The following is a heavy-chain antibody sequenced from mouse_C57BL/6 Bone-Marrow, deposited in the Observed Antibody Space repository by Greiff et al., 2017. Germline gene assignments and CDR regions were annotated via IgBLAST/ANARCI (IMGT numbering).Heavy chain of an antibody. V-gene: IGHV1-42*01. J-gene: IGHJ3*01. CDR1: GYSFTGYY. CDR2: INPSTGGT. Sequence: VQLQQSGPELVKPGASVKISCKASGYSFTGYYMNWVKQSPEKSLEWIGEINPSTGGTTYNQKCKAKATLTVDKSSSTAYMQLKSLTSEDAAVYYCARGIYYGNPFAYWGQGTLVTVSA. CDR3: ARGIYYGNPFAY. D-gene: IGHD2-1*01.